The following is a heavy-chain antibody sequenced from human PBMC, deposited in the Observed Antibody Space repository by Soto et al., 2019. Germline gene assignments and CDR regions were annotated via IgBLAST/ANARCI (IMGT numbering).Heavy chain of an antibody. J-gene: IGHJ3*02. Sequence: ASVKVSCKVSGYTLTELSMHWVRQAPGKGLEWMGGFDPEDGETIYAQKFQGRVTMTEDTSTDTANMELSSLRSEDTAVYYCATGDYSNYFGAFDIWGQGTMVTVSS. CDR2: FDPEDGET. D-gene: IGHD4-4*01. V-gene: IGHV1-24*01. CDR1: GYTLTELS. CDR3: ATGDYSNYFGAFDI.